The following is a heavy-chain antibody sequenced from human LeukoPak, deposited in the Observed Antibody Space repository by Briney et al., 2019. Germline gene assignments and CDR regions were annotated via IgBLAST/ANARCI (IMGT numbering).Heavy chain of an antibody. CDR3: ARELGYCSSTSCRRAFDI. Sequence: GESLKISCKGSGYSFTSYWIGWVRQMPGKGLGWMGIIYPGDSDTRYSPSFQGQVTISADKSISTAYLQWSSLKASDTAMYYCARELGYCSSTSCRRAFDIWGQGTMVTVSS. J-gene: IGHJ3*02. V-gene: IGHV5-51*01. CDR2: IYPGDSDT. D-gene: IGHD2-2*01. CDR1: GYSFTSYW.